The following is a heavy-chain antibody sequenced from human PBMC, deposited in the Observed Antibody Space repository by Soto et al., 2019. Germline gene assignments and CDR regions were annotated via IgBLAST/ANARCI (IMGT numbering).Heavy chain of an antibody. D-gene: IGHD1-26*01. CDR1: GYRFPSYW. Sequence: PGESLKISCKGSGYRFPSYWIGWVRQMPGKGLEWMGIIYPGDSDTRYSPSFQGQVTISADKSISTAYLQWSSLKASDTAMYYCASRRSPGPELVACDIWGQGTMVIVS. J-gene: IGHJ3*02. CDR3: ASRRSPGPELVACDI. CDR2: IYPGDSDT. V-gene: IGHV5-51*01.